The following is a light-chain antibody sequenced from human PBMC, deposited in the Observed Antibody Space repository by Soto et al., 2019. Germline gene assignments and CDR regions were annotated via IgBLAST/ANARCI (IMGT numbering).Light chain of an antibody. CDR2: EVT. Sequence: SALTQPPSASGSPGQSVTISCTGTSSDVGAYNYVSWYQQHPVKAPKLMIYEVTKRPSGVPARFSGSKSGNTASLPVSGLQAEDEADYYWTSRAGVTAWYDSGRGPKVTV. CDR1: SSDVGAYNY. V-gene: IGLV2-8*01. J-gene: IGLJ1*01. CDR3: TSRAGVTAWYD.